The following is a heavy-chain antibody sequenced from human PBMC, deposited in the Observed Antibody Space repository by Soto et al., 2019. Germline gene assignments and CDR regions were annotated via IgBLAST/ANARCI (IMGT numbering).Heavy chain of an antibody. CDR1: GFTFSSYW. J-gene: IGHJ4*02. D-gene: IGHD5-12*01. CDR3: ARVIGGDYDYYFDY. Sequence: GGSLRLSCAASGFTFSSYWMHWVRQAPGKGLVWVSRINSDGSSTSYADSVKGRFTISRDNAKNTLYLQMNSLRAEDTAVYYCARVIGGDYDYYFDYWGQGTLVTVSS. CDR2: INSDGSST. V-gene: IGHV3-74*01.